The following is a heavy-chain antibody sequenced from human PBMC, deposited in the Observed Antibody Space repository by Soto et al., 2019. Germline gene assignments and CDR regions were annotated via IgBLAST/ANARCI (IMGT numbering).Heavy chain of an antibody. Sequence: QVQLVESGGGVVQPGRSLRLSCAASGFTFSSYAMHWVRQAPGKGLEWVAVISYDGSNKYYADSVTGRFTISRDNSKNTLYLQMNSLRAEDTAVYYCASSSYYYDSSGYYGGGAFDIWGQGTMVTVSS. J-gene: IGHJ3*02. D-gene: IGHD3-22*01. V-gene: IGHV3-30-3*01. CDR1: GFTFSSYA. CDR3: ASSSYYYDSSGYYGGGAFDI. CDR2: ISYDGSNK.